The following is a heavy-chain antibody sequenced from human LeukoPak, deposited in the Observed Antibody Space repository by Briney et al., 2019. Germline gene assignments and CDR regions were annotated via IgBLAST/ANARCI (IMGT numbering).Heavy chain of an antibody. D-gene: IGHD5-24*01. J-gene: IGHJ4*02. CDR2: ISKTGGST. Sequence: GGSLRLSCAASGFTLSTYPMSWVRQAPGKGLEWVSGISKTGGSTYYADSVKGRFTISRDQSKNSLYLQLNSLRAEDTAVYYCAADGYSSPFDFWGQGTLVTVSS. CDR1: GFTLSTYP. CDR3: AADGYSSPFDF. V-gene: IGHV3-23*01.